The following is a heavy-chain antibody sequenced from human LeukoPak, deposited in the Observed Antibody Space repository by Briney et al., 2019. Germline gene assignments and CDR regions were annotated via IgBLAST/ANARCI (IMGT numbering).Heavy chain of an antibody. V-gene: IGHV4-59*01. D-gene: IGHD2-15*01. Sequence: SENLSLTCTVSGGSISSYYWSWIRQPPGKGLEWIGYIYYSGSTNYNPSLKSRVTISVDTSKNQFSLKLSSVTAADTAVYYCARSVVSVFAFDPWGQGTLVTVSS. J-gene: IGHJ5*02. CDR3: ARSVVSVFAFDP. CDR2: IYYSGST. CDR1: GGSISSYY.